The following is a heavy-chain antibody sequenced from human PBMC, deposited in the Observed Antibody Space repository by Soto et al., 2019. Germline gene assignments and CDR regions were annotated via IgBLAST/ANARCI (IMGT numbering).Heavy chain of an antibody. Sequence: QVQLVQSRLEVTKPGASVKVSCKASGYSLTTYGISWVRQAPGQGLEWVGWISAYNGNTNYAQNFQGRVTMIRDTSTSTAYMDLRGLRSDDTAVYYCASHRVSAAGSFDYWGQGTLVIVSS. CDR1: GYSLTTYG. D-gene: IGHD6-13*01. CDR3: ASHRVSAAGSFDY. V-gene: IGHV1-18*01. J-gene: IGHJ4*02. CDR2: ISAYNGNT.